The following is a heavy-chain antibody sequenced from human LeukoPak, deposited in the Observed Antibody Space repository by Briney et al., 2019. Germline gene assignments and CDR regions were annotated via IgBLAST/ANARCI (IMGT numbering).Heavy chain of an antibody. CDR3: ARQTGSGLFILP. CDR1: GGSITSSSYY. J-gene: IGHJ4*02. D-gene: IGHD3/OR15-3a*01. V-gene: IGHV4-39*01. Sequence: SETLSLTCTVSGGSITSSSYYWGWIRQPPGKGLEWIGSVYYSGNTYYNASLKSQVSISIDTSKNQFSLRLTSVTAADTAVYYCARQTGSGLFILPGGQGTLVTVSS. CDR2: VYYSGNT.